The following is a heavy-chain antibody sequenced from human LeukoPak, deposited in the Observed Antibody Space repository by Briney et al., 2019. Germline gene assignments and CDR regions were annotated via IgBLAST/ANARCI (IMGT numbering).Heavy chain of an antibody. CDR3: ARSIIPAAPYFDY. D-gene: IGHD2-2*01. Sequence: SETLSLTCTVSGGSFSGYYWSWIRQPPGKGLEWIGEINHGGSTNYNPSLKSRVTVSVDTSKKQFSLKLSSVTAADTAVYYCARSIIPAAPYFDYWGQGTLVTVSS. V-gene: IGHV4-34*01. J-gene: IGHJ4*02. CDR1: GGSFSGYY. CDR2: INHGGST.